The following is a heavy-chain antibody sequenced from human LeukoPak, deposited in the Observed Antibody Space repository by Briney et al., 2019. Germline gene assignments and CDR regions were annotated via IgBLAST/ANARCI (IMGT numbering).Heavy chain of an antibody. D-gene: IGHD1-26*01. CDR3: AKEVFGSGSSQGRFDA. V-gene: IGHV3-23*01. CDR1: GFTFSSYA. Sequence: GGSLRLSCTASGFTFSSYAMSWVRQTPGEGLEWISTINTNGGNTYYADSVKGRFTISRDNSKNTLYLQMNSLRAEDTAVYYCAKEVFGSGSSQGRFDAWGQGTLVTVSS. J-gene: IGHJ5*02. CDR2: INTNGGNT.